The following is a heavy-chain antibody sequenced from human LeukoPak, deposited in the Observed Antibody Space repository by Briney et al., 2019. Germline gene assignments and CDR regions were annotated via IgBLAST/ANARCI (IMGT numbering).Heavy chain of an antibody. D-gene: IGHD3-22*01. V-gene: IGHV3-74*01. CDR1: GFTFSSYW. CDR2: INSDGSTT. J-gene: IGHJ4*02. CDR3: ARQSYYYDSSGYYHDY. Sequence: GGSLRLSCAASGFTFSSYWMHWVRQAPGKGLVWVSRINSDGSTTTYADSVKGRFTISRDNAKNTLYLQVNSLRAEDTTVYYCARQSYYYDSSGYYHDYWGQGTLVTVSS.